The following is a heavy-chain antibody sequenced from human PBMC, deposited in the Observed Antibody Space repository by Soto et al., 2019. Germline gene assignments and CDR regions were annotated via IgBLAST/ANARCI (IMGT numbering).Heavy chain of an antibody. J-gene: IGHJ3*01. D-gene: IGHD2-15*01. CDR2: ISGNNVYV. Sequence: EAQLVESGGGLVKPGGSLRLSCAASGFNLSIYTMNWVRQAPRKGLEWVSSISGNNVYVYYANSVKGRFTISRDNAKNSLTLQMNSLRAEDTAVYYCTRDRCSGGSCYRTYAFDLWGQGTLATVSS. CDR1: GFNLSIYT. CDR3: TRDRCSGGSCYRTYAFDL. V-gene: IGHV3-21*01.